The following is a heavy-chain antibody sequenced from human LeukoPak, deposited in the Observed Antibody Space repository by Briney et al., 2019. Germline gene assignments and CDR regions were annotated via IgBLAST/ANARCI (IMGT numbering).Heavy chain of an antibody. Sequence: PSETLSLTCTVSGGSISSSSYYWGWIRQPPGKGPEWIGSIYYRGSTNYNPSLKSRVTISLDTSKNQVSLNLSSVTAADTALYYCARTRFSSSTAFDDWGQGTLVTVSS. CDR3: ARTRFSSSTAFDD. CDR1: GGSISSSSYY. V-gene: IGHV4-39*07. D-gene: IGHD6-6*01. J-gene: IGHJ4*02. CDR2: IYYRGST.